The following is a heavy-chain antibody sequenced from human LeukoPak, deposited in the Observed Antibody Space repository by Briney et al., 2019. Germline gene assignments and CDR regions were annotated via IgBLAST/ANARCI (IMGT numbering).Heavy chain of an antibody. CDR2: ISGSGYSK. D-gene: IGHD1-1*01. V-gene: IGHV3-11*04. J-gene: IGHJ1*01. CDR3: ARDRLANEGLQLYDF. CDR1: GFMFRDYS. Sequence: GDPLTLSCVGSGFMFRDYSIGWLRQSAGKGPEWISHISGSGYSKYDADSVKGRFTISRDNAKGSVFLQMNSLRVEDTAIYYCARDRLANEGLQLYDFWGQGTLVSVSS.